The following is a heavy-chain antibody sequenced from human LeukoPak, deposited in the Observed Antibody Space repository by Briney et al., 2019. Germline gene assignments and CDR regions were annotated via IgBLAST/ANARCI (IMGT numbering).Heavy chain of an antibody. CDR1: GFTFSSYG. J-gene: IGHJ4*02. V-gene: IGHV3-30*02. Sequence: PGGSLRLSXAASGFTFSSYGMHWVRQTPGKGLEWLAFIRYDGSNKYYADSVKGRFTISRDNSKNTLYLQMNSLRAEDTAVYYCAKDPAIGGQLPFLYWGQGTLVTVSS. CDR2: IRYDGSNK. CDR3: AKDPAIGGQLPFLY. D-gene: IGHD3-10*01.